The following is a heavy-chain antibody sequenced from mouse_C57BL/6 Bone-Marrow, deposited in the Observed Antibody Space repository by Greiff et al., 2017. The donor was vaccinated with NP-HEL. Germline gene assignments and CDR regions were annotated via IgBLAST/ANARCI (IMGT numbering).Heavy chain of an antibody. D-gene: IGHD1-1*01. V-gene: IGHV1-76*01. CDR2: IYPGSGNT. Sequence: QVQLQQSGAELVRPGASVKLSCKASGYTFTDYYINWVKQRPGQGLEWIARIYPGSGNTYYNEKFKGKATLTAEKSSSTAYMQLSSLTSEDSAVYFCARGTTVVLDYWGQGTTLTVSS. J-gene: IGHJ2*01. CDR3: ARGTTVVLDY. CDR1: GYTFTDYY.